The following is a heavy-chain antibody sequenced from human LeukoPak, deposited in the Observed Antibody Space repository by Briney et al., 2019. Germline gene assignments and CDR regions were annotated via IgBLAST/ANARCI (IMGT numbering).Heavy chain of an antibody. V-gene: IGHV4-39*07. J-gene: IGHJ4*02. CDR1: GGSISSSSYY. CDR2: IYYSGST. CDR3: ARRDIVVVVSASDY. Sequence: SETLSLICTVSGGSISSSSYYWGWIRQPPGKGLEWIGNIYYSGSTYYSSSLKSRVIISVDTSKNQFSLKLSSVTAADTAVYYCARRDIVVVVSASDYWGQGTLVTVSS. D-gene: IGHD2-15*01.